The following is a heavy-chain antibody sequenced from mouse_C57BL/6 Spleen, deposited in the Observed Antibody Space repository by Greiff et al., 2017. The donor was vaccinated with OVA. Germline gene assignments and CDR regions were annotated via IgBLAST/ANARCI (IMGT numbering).Heavy chain of an antibody. CDR3: ARNYYYGSSPSYWYFDV. D-gene: IGHD1-1*01. V-gene: IGHV1-36*01. J-gene: IGHJ1*03. CDR1: GFTFTDYY. Sequence: VQLQQSGPVLVKPGPSVKISCKASGFTFTDYYMHWVKQSHGKSLEWIGLVYPYNGGTSYNQKVKGKATLTVDTSSSTAYMELNSLTSEDSAVYYCARNYYYGSSPSYWYFDVWGTGTTVTVSS. CDR2: VYPYNGGT.